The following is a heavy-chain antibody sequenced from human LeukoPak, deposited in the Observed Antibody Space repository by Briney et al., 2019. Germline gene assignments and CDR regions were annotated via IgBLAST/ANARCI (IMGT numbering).Heavy chain of an antibody. V-gene: IGHV4-4*07. J-gene: IGHJ5*01. Sequence: SETLSLTCTVSGASITSYHWSWIRQPAGKGLEWIGRMFYSGNTDYNPSLKSRLTMSIDTSKNQFSLKLSSVTAADTAVYFCARDLEHCSGTSCYPYWYDSWGQGTLVTVSS. CDR1: GASITSYH. CDR2: MFYSGNT. CDR3: ARDLEHCSGTSCYPYWYDS. D-gene: IGHD2-2*01.